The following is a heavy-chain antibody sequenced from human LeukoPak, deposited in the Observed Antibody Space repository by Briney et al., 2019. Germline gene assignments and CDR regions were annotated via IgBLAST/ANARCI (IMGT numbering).Heavy chain of an antibody. CDR2: ISYDGSNK. D-gene: IGHD3-22*01. J-gene: IGHJ4*02. CDR3: APNHDSGGYYLGDY. V-gene: IGHV3-30-3*01. Sequence: GRSLRLSCAASGFTFSSYAMHWVRQAPGKGLEWVAVISYDGSNKYYADSVKGRFTISRDNSKNTLYLQMNSLRAEDTAVYYCAPNHDSGGYYLGDYWGQGNLVTASP. CDR1: GFTFSSYA.